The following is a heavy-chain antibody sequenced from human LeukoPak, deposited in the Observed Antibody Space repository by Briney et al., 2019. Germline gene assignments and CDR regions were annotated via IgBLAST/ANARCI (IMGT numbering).Heavy chain of an antibody. Sequence: GESLKISCKGSGYSFTSYWIGWVRQMPGKGMEGMGIIYPGDSDTRYSPSFQGQVAISADKSISTAYLQWSSLKASDTAMYYCARCRSPQIKSDAFDIWGQGTMVTVSS. D-gene: IGHD5-24*01. V-gene: IGHV5-51*01. J-gene: IGHJ3*02. CDR2: IYPGDSDT. CDR3: ARCRSPQIKSDAFDI. CDR1: GYSFTSYW.